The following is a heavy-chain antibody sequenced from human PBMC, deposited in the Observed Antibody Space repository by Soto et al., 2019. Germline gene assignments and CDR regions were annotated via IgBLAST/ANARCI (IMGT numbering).Heavy chain of an antibody. Sequence: QVQLVQSGAEVKKPGSSVTVSCKTSGVSFNNNGIGWVRQAPGHGLEWMGGVSPPFRTSNYARKFQGRISITADASTGTVNIELRSLTSEDTAQYYCARVLYYGSGSYSPYGMDVWGQGTTVTVSS. CDR1: GVSFNNNG. V-gene: IGHV1-69*01. CDR3: ARVLYYGSGSYSPYGMDV. J-gene: IGHJ6*02. CDR2: VSPPFRTS. D-gene: IGHD3-10*01.